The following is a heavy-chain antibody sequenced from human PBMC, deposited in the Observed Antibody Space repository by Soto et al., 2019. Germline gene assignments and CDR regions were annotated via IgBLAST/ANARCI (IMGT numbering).Heavy chain of an antibody. CDR1: GFTFSSYG. Sequence: QVQLVESGGGVVQPGRSLRLSCAAFGFTFSSYGMHWVRQAPGKGLEWVAVIWYDGSNKYYADSVKGRFTISRDNSKNTLYLQMNSLRAEDTAVYYCARDTVTGGFDYWGQGTLVTVSS. CDR3: ARDTVTGGFDY. CDR2: IWYDGSNK. V-gene: IGHV3-33*01. D-gene: IGHD4-17*01. J-gene: IGHJ4*02.